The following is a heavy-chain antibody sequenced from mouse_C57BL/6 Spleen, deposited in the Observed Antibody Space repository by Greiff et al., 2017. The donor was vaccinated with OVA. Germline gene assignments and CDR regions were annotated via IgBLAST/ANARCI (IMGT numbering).Heavy chain of an antibody. CDR2: IDPSDSYN. D-gene: IGHD1-1*01. J-gene: IGHJ2*01. V-gene: IGHV1-69*01. CDR1: GYTFPSYW. Sequence: QVQLQQPGAELVMPGASVKLSCKASGYTFPSYWMHWVKQRPGQGLEWIGEIDPSDSYNNYNQKFKGKSTLTVDKSSSTAYMQLSSLTSEDSAVYYCARGPATVVENVDYWGQGTTLTVSS. CDR3: ARGPATVVENVDY.